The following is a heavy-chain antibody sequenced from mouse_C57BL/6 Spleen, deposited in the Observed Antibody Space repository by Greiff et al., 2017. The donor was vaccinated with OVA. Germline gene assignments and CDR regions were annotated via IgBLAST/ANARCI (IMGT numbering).Heavy chain of an antibody. J-gene: IGHJ2*01. CDR3: ARFTTGSYFDY. V-gene: IGHV5-17*01. Sequence: EVQLQESGGGLVKPGGSLKLSCAASGFTFSDYGMHWVRQAPEKGLEWVAYISSGSSTSYYADTVKGRFTISRDNAKNTLCLQMTSLRSEDTAMYYCARFTTGSYFDYWGQGTTLTVSS. D-gene: IGHD1-1*01. CDR1: GFTFSDYG. CDR2: ISSGSSTS.